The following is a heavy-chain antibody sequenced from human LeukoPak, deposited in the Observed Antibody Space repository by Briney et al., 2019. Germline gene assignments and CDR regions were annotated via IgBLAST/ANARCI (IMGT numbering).Heavy chain of an antibody. CDR1: GFTFNSNA. V-gene: IGHV3-66*01. CDR3: ARGQEVFSSPWQWGPKKKYHYTSMDV. CDR2: IKTGGAT. J-gene: IGHJ6*02. Sequence: GRSLRLSCGPAGFTFNSNAVSCVRQAPGEGLEWVSVIKTGGATPSGDSVKGRFIVSRDSSTTVSLQMNNLRAEDTAVYFCARGQEVFSSPWQWGPKKKYHYTSMDVWGQGTTVTVSS. D-gene: IGHD2-2*01.